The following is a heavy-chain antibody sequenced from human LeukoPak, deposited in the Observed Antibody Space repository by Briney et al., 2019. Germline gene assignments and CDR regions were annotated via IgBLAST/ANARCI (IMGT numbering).Heavy chain of an antibody. CDR1: GFAFSTYA. Sequence: GGSLRLSCAASGFAFSTYAMTWVRQAPGKGLEWASSMSSGGTYVYYPDSVRGRFTISRDSAKNSLYLQMNSLRVEDTAVYYCARDRPTGASRVFVVEWGQGTLVTVSS. V-gene: IGHV3-21*01. CDR2: MSSGGTYV. J-gene: IGHJ1*01. D-gene: IGHD2-15*01. CDR3: ARDRPTGASRVFVVE.